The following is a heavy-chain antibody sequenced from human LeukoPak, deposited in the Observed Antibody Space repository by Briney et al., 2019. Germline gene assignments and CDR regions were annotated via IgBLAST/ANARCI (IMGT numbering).Heavy chain of an antibody. Sequence: SETLSLTCTVSGGSISSSSYYWGWSRQPPGKGLEWIGYIYHSGSTYYNPSLKSRLTISVDRSKNQFSLKLSSVTAADTAVYYCARDGRIYSSSSGGYIDYWGQGTLVTVSS. V-gene: IGHV4-39*07. D-gene: IGHD6-6*01. J-gene: IGHJ4*02. CDR3: ARDGRIYSSSSGGYIDY. CDR1: GGSISSSSYY. CDR2: IYHSGST.